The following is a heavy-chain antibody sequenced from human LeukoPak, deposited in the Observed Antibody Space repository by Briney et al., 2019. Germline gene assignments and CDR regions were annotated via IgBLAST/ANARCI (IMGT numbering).Heavy chain of an antibody. V-gene: IGHV4-59*01. Sequence: PSETLSLTCTVSGGSISSYYWSWIRQPPGKGLEWIGYIYYSGSTNYNPSLKSRVTISVDTSKNQFSLKLSSVTAADTAVYYCARGTPAAIPFDYWGQGTLVTVSS. CDR1: GGSISSYY. J-gene: IGHJ4*02. D-gene: IGHD2-2*02. CDR2: IYYSGST. CDR3: ARGTPAAIPFDY.